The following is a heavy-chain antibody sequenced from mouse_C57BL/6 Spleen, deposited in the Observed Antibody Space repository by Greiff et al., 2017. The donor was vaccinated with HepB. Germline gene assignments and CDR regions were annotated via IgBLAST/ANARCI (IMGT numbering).Heavy chain of an antibody. CDR2: ISSGGSYT. D-gene: IGHD1-1*01. CDR3: ARRGTTSFAY. V-gene: IGHV5-6*01. J-gene: IGHJ3*01. CDR1: GFTFSSYG. Sequence: EVHLVESGGDLVKPGGSLKLSCAASGFTFSSYGMSWVRQTPDKRLEWVATISSGGSYTYYPDSVKGRFTISRDNAKNTLYLQMSSLKSEDTAMYYCARRGTTSFAYWGQGTLVTVSA.